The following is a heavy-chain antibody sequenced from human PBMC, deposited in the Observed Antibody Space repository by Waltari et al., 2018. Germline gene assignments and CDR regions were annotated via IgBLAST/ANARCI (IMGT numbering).Heavy chain of an antibody. Sequence: QVQLQESGPGLVTPSETLSLTCAVSGYSISRGSYWGWIRQPPGKGLEWIGSIYHSGSTYYNPSLKSRVTISVDTSKNQFSLKLSSVTAADTAVYYCARSRVYYDSSGYSLFDYWGQGTLVTVSS. CDR1: GYSISRGSY. V-gene: IGHV4-38-2*01. CDR3: ARSRVYYDSSGYSLFDY. D-gene: IGHD3-22*01. J-gene: IGHJ4*02. CDR2: IYHSGST.